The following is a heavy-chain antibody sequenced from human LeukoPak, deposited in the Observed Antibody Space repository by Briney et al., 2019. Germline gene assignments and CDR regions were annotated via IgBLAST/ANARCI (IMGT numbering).Heavy chain of an antibody. V-gene: IGHV1-46*01. CDR3: ATYSEAGYYYYYGMDV. CDR2: INPSGGST. CDR1: GYTFTSYY. Sequence: GASVKVSCKASGYTFTSYYMHWVRQAPGQGLEWMGIINPSGGSTSYAQKFQGRVTMTRDTSTSTVYMELSSLRSEDTVVYYCATYSEAGYYYYYGMDVWGKGTTVTVSS. D-gene: IGHD2-15*01. J-gene: IGHJ6*04.